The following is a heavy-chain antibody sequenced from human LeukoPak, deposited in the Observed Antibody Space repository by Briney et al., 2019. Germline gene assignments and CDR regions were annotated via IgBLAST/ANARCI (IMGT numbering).Heavy chain of an antibody. D-gene: IGHD3-22*01. CDR2: ISGFSSNI. CDR1: GFTFSMYS. CDR3: SSEPYDSSGYRDAFDI. V-gene: IGHV3-48*01. J-gene: IGHJ3*02. Sequence: GGTLRLSCAVSGFTFSMYSMNWVRQAPGKGLEWVSHISGFSSNIHYNDSVKGRFNISRDISKNTLYLQMNSQRAEDADVYYCSSEPYDSSGYRDAFDIWGQGTMVTVSS.